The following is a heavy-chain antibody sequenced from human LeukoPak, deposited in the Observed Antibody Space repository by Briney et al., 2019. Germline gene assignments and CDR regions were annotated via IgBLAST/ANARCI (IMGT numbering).Heavy chain of an antibody. CDR3: ARSYYYDSSGRTDAFDI. V-gene: IGHV1-8*01. J-gene: IGHJ3*02. CDR1: GYTFTSYD. D-gene: IGHD3-22*01. CDR2: MNPNSGNT. Sequence: ASVKVSCKASGYTFTSYDINWERQATGQGLEWMGWMNPNSGNTGYAQKFQGRVTMTRNTSISTAYMELSSLRSEDTAVYYCARSYYYDSSGRTDAFDIWGQGTMVTVSS.